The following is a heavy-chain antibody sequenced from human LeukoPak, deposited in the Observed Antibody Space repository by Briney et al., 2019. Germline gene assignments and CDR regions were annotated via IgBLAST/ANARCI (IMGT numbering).Heavy chain of an antibody. Sequence: PGGSLRLPCAASGFTFSSYGMHWVRQAPGKGLEWVAVISYDGSNKYYADSVKGRFTIPRDNSKNTLYLQMNRLRAEDTAVYYCAKNNGGRVPAALEYWGQGTLVTVSS. V-gene: IGHV3-30*18. J-gene: IGHJ4*02. CDR3: AKNNGGRVPAALEY. CDR1: GFTFSSYG. D-gene: IGHD2-2*01. CDR2: ISYDGSNK.